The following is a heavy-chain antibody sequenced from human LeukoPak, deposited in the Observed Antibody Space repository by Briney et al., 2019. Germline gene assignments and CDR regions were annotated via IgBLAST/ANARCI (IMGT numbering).Heavy chain of an antibody. J-gene: IGHJ4*02. V-gene: IGHV4-34*01. Sequence: SETLSLTCAVYGGSFSGYYWSRIRQPPGKGLEWIGEINHSGSTNYNPSLKSRVTISVDTSKNQFSLKLSSVTAAYTAAYYRARGLGPRYCSSTSCRALFDYWGQGTLVTVSS. CDR3: ARGLGPRYCSSTSCRALFDY. CDR2: INHSGST. D-gene: IGHD2-2*01. CDR1: GGSFSGYY.